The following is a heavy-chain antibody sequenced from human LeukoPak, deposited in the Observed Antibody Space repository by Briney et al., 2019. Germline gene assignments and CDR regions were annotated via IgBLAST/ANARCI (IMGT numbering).Heavy chain of an antibody. Sequence: GGSLRLSCAASGFTFNSYSMNWVRQAPGKGLEWVSSISSSSSYIYYADSVKGRFTISRDNAKNSLYLQMNSLRAEDTAVYYCARDPEGYSYGAHFDYWGQGTLVTVSS. CDR3: ARDPEGYSYGAHFDY. CDR1: GFTFNSYS. D-gene: IGHD5-18*01. J-gene: IGHJ4*02. CDR2: ISSSSSYI. V-gene: IGHV3-21*01.